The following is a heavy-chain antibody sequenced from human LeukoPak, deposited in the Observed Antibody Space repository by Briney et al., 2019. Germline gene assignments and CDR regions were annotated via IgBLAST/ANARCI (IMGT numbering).Heavy chain of an antibody. CDR1: GYTFTDYD. CDR2: IHPRSGYS. CDR3: ARVTSGMRYNWFVP. J-gene: IGHJ5*02. V-gene: IGHV1-8*01. D-gene: IGHD2-2*01. Sequence: ASVKVSCKTSGYTFTDYDVNWVRQAPGQGLEWMGYIHPRSGYSESAQRFQGRLSMTRDVSTDTAYMELSTLTSDDTAVYYCARVTSGMRYNWFVPWGQGTLIIVSS.